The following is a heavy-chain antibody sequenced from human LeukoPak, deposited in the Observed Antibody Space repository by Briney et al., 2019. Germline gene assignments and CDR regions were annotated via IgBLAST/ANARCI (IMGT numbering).Heavy chain of an antibody. J-gene: IGHJ5*02. V-gene: IGHV1-46*01. CDR2: INPSRGST. D-gene: IGHD5-24*01. CDR1: GYTFTSYY. Sequence: ASVKVSCKASGYTFTSYYVHWVRQAPGQGLEWMGIINPSRGSTSQAQTFQGRVTMTRDMSTSTVSMELSSLRSEDTAVYYCARDGGDGYKANWFDTWGQGTLVTVSS. CDR3: ARDGGDGYKANWFDT.